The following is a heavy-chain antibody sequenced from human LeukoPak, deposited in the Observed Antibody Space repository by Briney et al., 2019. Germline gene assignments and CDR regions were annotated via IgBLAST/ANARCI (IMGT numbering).Heavy chain of an antibody. CDR3: ARGIQLWLSNWFDP. J-gene: IGHJ5*02. Sequence: SETLSLTCAVYGGSFSGYYWSWIRQPPGKGLEWIGEINHSGSTNYNPSLKSRVTISVDTSKNQFSLKLSSVTAADTAVYYCARGIQLWLSNWFDPWGQGTLVTVSS. V-gene: IGHV4-34*01. CDR1: GGSFSGYY. CDR2: INHSGST. D-gene: IGHD5-18*01.